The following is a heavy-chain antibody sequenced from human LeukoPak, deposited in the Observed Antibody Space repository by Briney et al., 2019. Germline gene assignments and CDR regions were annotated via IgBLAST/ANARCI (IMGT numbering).Heavy chain of an antibody. CDR2: IYYTGST. V-gene: IGHV4-59*08. CDR1: GGSISTYY. J-gene: IGHJ4*02. D-gene: IGHD3-10*01. CDR3: ARHYYGSGIRFDY. Sequence: SETLSLTCTVSGGSISTYYWSWIRQPPGKGLEWIGYIYYTGSTNCNPSLKSRLTISLDTSKKQLSLKLSSVTAADTAIYYCARHYYGSGIRFDYWGQGTLVTVSS.